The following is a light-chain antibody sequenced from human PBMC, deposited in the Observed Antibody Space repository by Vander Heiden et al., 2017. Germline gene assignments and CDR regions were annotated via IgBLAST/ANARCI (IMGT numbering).Light chain of an antibody. CDR2: GVS. J-gene: IGLJ1*01. CDR1: SSDVGGYNY. CDR3: TSYTGSSTPYV. Sequence: QSALTKPASVSGSPGQSITISCTGTSSDVGGYNYVSWYQQHPGKAPKLMIYGVSNRPSGVSNRFSGSKSGNTASLTISGLQAEDEADYYCTSYTGSSTPYVFGTGTKVTVL. V-gene: IGLV2-14*01.